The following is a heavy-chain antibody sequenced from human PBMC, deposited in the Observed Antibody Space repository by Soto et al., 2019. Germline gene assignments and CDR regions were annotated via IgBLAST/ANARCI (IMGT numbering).Heavy chain of an antibody. J-gene: IGHJ4*02. CDR1: GFTFSSYA. D-gene: IGHD2-2*01. Sequence: QVQLVESGGGVVQPGRSLRLSCAASGFTFSSYAMHWVRQAPGKGLEWVAVISDDGSNKYYADSVKGRFTISRDNSKNTLYLQMNSLRAEDTAVYYCAREEGYCSSTSCRDYFDYWGQGTLVTVSS. V-gene: IGHV3-30-3*01. CDR2: ISDDGSNK. CDR3: AREEGYCSSTSCRDYFDY.